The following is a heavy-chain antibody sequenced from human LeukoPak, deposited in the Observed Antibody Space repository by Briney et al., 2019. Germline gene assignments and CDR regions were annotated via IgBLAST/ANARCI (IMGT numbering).Heavy chain of an antibody. Sequence: GGSLRLSCAASGFTFSSYAMSWVRQAPGKGLKWVSAISASGGSTYYADSVKGRFTISRDNSKNTLTLQMNSLRAEDTAVYYCVPTAAPGTASYFYYYGMDVWGQGTTVTVSS. D-gene: IGHD6-13*01. J-gene: IGHJ6*02. V-gene: IGHV3-23*01. CDR2: ISASGGST. CDR1: GFTFSSYA. CDR3: VPTAAPGTASYFYYYGMDV.